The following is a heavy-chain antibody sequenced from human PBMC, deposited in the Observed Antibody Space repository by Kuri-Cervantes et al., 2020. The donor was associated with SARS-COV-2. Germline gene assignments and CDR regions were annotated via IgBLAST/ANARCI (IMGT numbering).Heavy chain of an antibody. J-gene: IGHJ4*02. CDR1: GFTFSNAW. V-gene: IGHV3-15*01. Sequence: GGSLRLSCAASGFTFSNAWMSWVRQAPGKGLEWVGRIKSKTDGGTTDYAAPVKGRFTISRDDSKNTLYLQMNSLKTEDTAVYYCATAAAHGYFDYWGQGTLVTVSS. D-gene: IGHD6-13*01. CDR3: ATAAAHGYFDY. CDR2: IKSKTDGGTT.